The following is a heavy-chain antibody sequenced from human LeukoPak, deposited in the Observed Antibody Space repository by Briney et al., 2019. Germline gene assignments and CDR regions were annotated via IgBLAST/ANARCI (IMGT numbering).Heavy chain of an antibody. CDR1: GFTFSNFG. D-gene: IGHD6-19*01. V-gene: IGHV3-33*01. CDR3: AREGGQESSAVLPFDY. CDR2: IWYDGSNK. J-gene: IGHJ4*02. Sequence: AGGSLRLSCAASGFTFSNFGTHWVRQAPGMGLEWVAVIWYDGSNKYYADSVKGRFTISRDNSKNTLYPQMNSLRAEDTAVYYCAREGGQESSAVLPFDYWGQGTLVTVSS.